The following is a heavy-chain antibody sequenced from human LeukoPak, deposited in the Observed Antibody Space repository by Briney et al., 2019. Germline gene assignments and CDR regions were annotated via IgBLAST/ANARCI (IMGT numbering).Heavy chain of an antibody. Sequence: GGSLRLSCAASGFTFSGSAINCVRQSSGKRLESVGHIDKKDNFYATTSAASVTGRFTISRDDSKNTAYLQMNSLKPEDTALYYCTRDSGAYNCLETWGQGTLVTVSS. D-gene: IGHD1-26*01. CDR2: IDKKDNFYAT. CDR1: GFTFSGSA. V-gene: IGHV3-73*01. J-gene: IGHJ5*02. CDR3: TRDSGAYNCLET.